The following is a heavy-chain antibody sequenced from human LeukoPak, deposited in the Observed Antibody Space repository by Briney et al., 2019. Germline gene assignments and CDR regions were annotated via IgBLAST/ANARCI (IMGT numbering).Heavy chain of an antibody. CDR3: AREGVDYYDSSGYGL. Sequence: GGSLRLSCTTSGFTFSSYALSWVRQAPGKGLEWVSVIYSGGSTYYADSVKGRFTISRDNSKNTLYLQMNSLRAEDTAVYYCAREGVDYYDSSGYGLWGQGTLVTVSS. CDR1: GFTFSSYA. CDR2: IYSGGST. V-gene: IGHV3-66*01. J-gene: IGHJ4*02. D-gene: IGHD3-22*01.